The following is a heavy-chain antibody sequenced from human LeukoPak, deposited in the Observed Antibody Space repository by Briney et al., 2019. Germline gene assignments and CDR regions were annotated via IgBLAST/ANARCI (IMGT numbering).Heavy chain of an antibody. V-gene: IGHV1-2*02. CDR3: ARANSYDDNGYSPELRY. Sequence: ASVKVSCKASGYTFTSYYIHWLRKAHGQGFEWMGWSDPKSGATKYEHFQGRVTMTRDTSISTAYMELNRLTSDDTAVYYCARANSYDDNGYSPELRYWGQGTLVTVSS. CDR1: GYTFTSYY. J-gene: IGHJ4*02. D-gene: IGHD3-22*01. CDR2: SDPKSGAT.